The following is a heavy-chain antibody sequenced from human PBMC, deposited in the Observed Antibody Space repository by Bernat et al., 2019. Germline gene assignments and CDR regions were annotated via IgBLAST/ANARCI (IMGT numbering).Heavy chain of an antibody. Sequence: QVQLQESGPGLVKPSETLSLTCTVSGGSISSYYWSWIRQPPGKGLEWIGYIYYSGRTNYNPSHKRRVTISVDPSKNPFSLKLSSVTAADTAVYYCARHGAGGMVRGVIQHWGQGTLVTVSS. CDR2: IYYSGRT. V-gene: IGHV4-59*08. D-gene: IGHD3-10*01. J-gene: IGHJ1*01. CDR3: ARHGAGGMVRGVIQH. CDR1: GGSISSYY.